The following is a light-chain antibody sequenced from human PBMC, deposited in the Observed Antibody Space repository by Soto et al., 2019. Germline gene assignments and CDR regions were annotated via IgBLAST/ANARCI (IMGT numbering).Light chain of an antibody. CDR3: KQYNDWPRT. J-gene: IGKJ1*01. Sequence: EIVMTQSPATLSASPGERATLSCRASQSVGSNLAWYQQKPAQAPRLLIYGTSTRATGIQVRFSGSGSGTEFTLTIRSLQSEDFAVYYCKQYNDWPRTFGQGTKVDIK. CDR1: QSVGSN. V-gene: IGKV3-15*01. CDR2: GTS.